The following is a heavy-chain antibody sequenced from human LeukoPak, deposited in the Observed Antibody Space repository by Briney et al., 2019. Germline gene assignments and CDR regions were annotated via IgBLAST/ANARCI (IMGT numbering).Heavy chain of an antibody. CDR3: ARGDYSNDPPRAYYFDY. V-gene: IGHV4-34*01. D-gene: IGHD4-11*01. J-gene: IGHJ4*02. CDR1: GGSFSGYY. CDR2: INHSGST. Sequence: SETLSLTCAVYGGSFSGYYWSWIRQPPGKGLEWIGEINHSGSTNYNPSLKSRVTISVDTSKNQFSLKLSSVTAADTAVYYCARGDYSNDPPRAYYFDYWGQGTLVTDSS.